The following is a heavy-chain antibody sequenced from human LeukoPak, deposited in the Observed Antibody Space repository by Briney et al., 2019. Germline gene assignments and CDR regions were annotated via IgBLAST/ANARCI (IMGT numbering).Heavy chain of an antibody. CDR2: INDDGTFT. CDR1: GFTFRNYW. V-gene: IGHV3-74*01. Sequence: GGSLRLSCAASGFTFRNYWMHWVSHVPGKGLVWVSRINDDGTFTTYADSVKGRFIISRDNAKSTLYLQMNSLRVEDTAVYYCGREILEPGKTLTYWGQGSLITVSS. CDR3: GREILEPGKTLTY. D-gene: IGHD1-14*01. J-gene: IGHJ4*02.